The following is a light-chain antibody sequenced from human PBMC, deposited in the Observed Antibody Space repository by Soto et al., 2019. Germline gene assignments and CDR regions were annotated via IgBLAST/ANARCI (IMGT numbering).Light chain of an antibody. CDR1: SSDVGGYNY. CDR3: SSYTDDNIL. CDR2: DVS. Sequence: QSALTQPASVSGSPGQSITISCTGTSSDVGGYNYVSWYQQHPGKVPKLLIYDVSNRPSGVSNRFSGSKSGNTASLTISGLQAEDEDDYYCSSYTDDNILFGRGTKLTVL. J-gene: IGLJ3*02. V-gene: IGLV2-14*01.